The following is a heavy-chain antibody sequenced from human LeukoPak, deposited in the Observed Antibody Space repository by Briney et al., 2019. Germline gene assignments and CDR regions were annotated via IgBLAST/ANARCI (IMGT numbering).Heavy chain of an antibody. CDR3: AKGGRGPAAAGTTDY. J-gene: IGHJ4*02. CDR1: GFTFSSYA. CDR2: ISGSGGST. V-gene: IGHV3-23*01. D-gene: IGHD6-13*01. Sequence: SGGSLRLSCAASGFTFSSYAMSWVRQAPGKGLEWVSAISGSGGSTYYADSVKGRFTISRDNSKNTLYLQMNSLRAEDTAVYYCAKGGRGPAAAGTTDYWGQGTLVTVSS.